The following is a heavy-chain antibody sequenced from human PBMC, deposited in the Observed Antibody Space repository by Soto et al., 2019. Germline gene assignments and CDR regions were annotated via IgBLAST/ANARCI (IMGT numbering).Heavy chain of an antibody. J-gene: IGHJ4*02. Sequence: QVQLVQSGAEVKKPGSSVKVSCKASGGTFSSYAISWVRQAPGQGLEWMGGIIPIFGTANYAQKFQGRVTITADESTSTADMELSSLRSEDTAVYYCARDGGTYYYDSSALNPRDYWGQGTLVTVSS. CDR1: GGTFSSYA. CDR3: ARDGGTYYYDSSALNPRDY. CDR2: IIPIFGTA. D-gene: IGHD3-22*01. V-gene: IGHV1-69*12.